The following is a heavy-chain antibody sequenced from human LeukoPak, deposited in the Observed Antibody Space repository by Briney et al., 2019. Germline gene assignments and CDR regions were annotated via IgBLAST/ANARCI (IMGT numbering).Heavy chain of an antibody. CDR3: ARDFYDILTGSWDWFDP. Sequence: SETLSLTCTVSGGSISSYYWSWIRQPAGKGLEWIGRIYTSGSTNYNPSLKCRVTMSVDTSKNQFSLKLSSVTAADTAVYYCARDFYDILTGSWDWFDPWGQGTLVTVSS. CDR1: GGSISSYY. CDR2: IYTSGST. D-gene: IGHD3-9*01. V-gene: IGHV4-4*07. J-gene: IGHJ5*02.